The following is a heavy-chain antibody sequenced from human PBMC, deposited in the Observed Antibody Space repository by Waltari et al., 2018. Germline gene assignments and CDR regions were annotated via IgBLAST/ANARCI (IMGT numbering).Heavy chain of an antibody. D-gene: IGHD1-1*01. Sequence: QLQLQESVPGLVTPSETLSLPCPVSGCSNSSSSYYWCWIRQPPGKGREWMWSIYYSGSTYYNPSLKSRVTISVDTSKNQFSLKLSSVTAADTAVYYCARRRNWNFDYWGQGTLVTVSS. CDR2: IYYSGST. CDR1: GCSNSSSSYY. V-gene: IGHV4-39*01. CDR3: ARRRNWNFDY. J-gene: IGHJ4*02.